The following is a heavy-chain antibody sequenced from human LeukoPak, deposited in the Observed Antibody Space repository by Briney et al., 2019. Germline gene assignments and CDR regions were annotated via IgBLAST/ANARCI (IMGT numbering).Heavy chain of an antibody. Sequence: SVKVSCKASGGTFSSYAISWVRQAPGQGLEWMGGIIPIFGTANYAQKFQGRVTITTDESTSTAYMELSSLRSEDTAVYYCARSSWSYYWFDPWGQGTLVTVSS. V-gene: IGHV1-69*05. J-gene: IGHJ5*02. CDR1: GGTFSSYA. CDR3: ARSSWSYYWFDP. CDR2: IIPIFGTA. D-gene: IGHD1-26*01.